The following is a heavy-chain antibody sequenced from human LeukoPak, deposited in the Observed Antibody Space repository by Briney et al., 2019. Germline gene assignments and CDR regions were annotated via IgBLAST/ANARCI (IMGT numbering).Heavy chain of an antibody. CDR2: IKQDGSEK. J-gene: IGHJ4*02. V-gene: IGHV3-7*02. CDR1: GFTFSGYW. CDR3: ASGSGWYFDY. Sequence: GSLRLSCAASGFTFSGYWMSWVRQAPGKGLEWVANIKQDGSEKHYVDSVKGRFTISRDNAKNSLYLQMNSLRAEDTAVYYCASGSGWYFDYWGQGTLVTISS. D-gene: IGHD6-19*01.